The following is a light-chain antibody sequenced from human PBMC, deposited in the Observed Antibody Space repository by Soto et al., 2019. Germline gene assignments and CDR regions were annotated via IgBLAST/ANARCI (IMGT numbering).Light chain of an antibody. Sequence: TEYPKSKGVLSLSPGERATLSCRVSERVASNYLAWYQHKPGQAPRLLFFGASNRATGIPDRFSGSGSGTDFTLTISRLEPEDFAVYYCHQYGSSPWTLGQGTKVDIK. CDR2: GAS. V-gene: IGKV3-20*01. CDR3: HQYGSSPWT. CDR1: ERVASNY. J-gene: IGKJ1*01.